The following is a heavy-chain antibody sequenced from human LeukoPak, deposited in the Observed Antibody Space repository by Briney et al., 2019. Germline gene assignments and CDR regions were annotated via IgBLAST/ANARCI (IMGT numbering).Heavy chain of an antibody. V-gene: IGHV4-31*03. CDR3: ARGGEPIVVVPAATHKGFDP. CDR1: GGSVSSGGYY. Sequence: SETLSLTCTVSGGSVSSGGYYWSWIRQHPGKGLEWIGYIYYSGSTYYNPSLKSRVTISVDTSKNQFSLKLSSVTAADTAVYYCARGGEPIVVVPAATHKGFDPWGQGTLVTVSS. CDR2: IYYSGST. D-gene: IGHD2-2*01. J-gene: IGHJ5*02.